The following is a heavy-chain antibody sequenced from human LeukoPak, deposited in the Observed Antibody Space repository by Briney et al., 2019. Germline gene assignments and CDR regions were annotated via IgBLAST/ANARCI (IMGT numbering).Heavy chain of an antibody. Sequence: GASVKVSCKASGYTFTSYDINWVRQATGQGLEWMGWMNPNSGNTGYAQNFQGRVTMTRNTSIRTAYMELSSLRSEDTAVYYCARGRKCYGGSCYSLDDYWGQGTLVTVSS. J-gene: IGHJ4*02. D-gene: IGHD2-15*01. CDR3: ARGRKCYGGSCYSLDDY. CDR1: GYTFTSYD. CDR2: MNPNSGNT. V-gene: IGHV1-8*01.